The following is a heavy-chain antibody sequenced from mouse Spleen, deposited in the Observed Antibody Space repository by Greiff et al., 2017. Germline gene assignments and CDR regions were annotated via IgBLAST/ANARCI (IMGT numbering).Heavy chain of an antibody. CDR2: INPYNGGT. J-gene: IGHJ4*01. D-gene: IGHD1-1*01. Sequence: VQLQQSGPVLVKPGASVKMSCKASGYTFTDYYMNWVKQSHGKSLEWIGVINPYNGGTSYNQKFKGKATLTVDKSSSTAYMELNSLTSEDSAVYYCARRYYRYYAMDYWGQGTSVTVSS. CDR1: GYTFTDYY. CDR3: ARRYYRYYAMDY. V-gene: IGHV1-19*01.